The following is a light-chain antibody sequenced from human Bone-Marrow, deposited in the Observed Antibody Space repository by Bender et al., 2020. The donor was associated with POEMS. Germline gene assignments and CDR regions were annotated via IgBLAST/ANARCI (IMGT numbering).Light chain of an antibody. V-gene: IGLV2-23*01. CDR1: SSDIGGYIF. J-gene: IGLJ3*02. CDR3: CSFVTSGTSWV. CDR2: EGT. Sequence: QSALTQPASVSGSPGQSITISCTGTSSDIGGYIFVSWYQHHPGKAPKLIIYEGTKRPSGISTRFSGSRSGNTASLTISGLQAEDEADYYCCSFVTSGTSWVFGGVTKLTVL.